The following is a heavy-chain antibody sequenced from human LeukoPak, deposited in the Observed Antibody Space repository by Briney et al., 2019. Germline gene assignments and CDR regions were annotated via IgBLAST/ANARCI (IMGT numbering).Heavy chain of an antibody. CDR1: GGSISSRFYY. Sequence: PSETLSLTCTVSGGSISSRFYYWGWIRQPPGTGLEWIGYIDHSGSTNYNPSLKSRVSISSDTSKNQFSLELSSVTAADTAVYYCARLKATVSIHAYFDSWGQGTLVTVSS. CDR2: IDHSGST. D-gene: IGHD4-17*01. V-gene: IGHV4-61*01. CDR3: ARLKATVSIHAYFDS. J-gene: IGHJ4*02.